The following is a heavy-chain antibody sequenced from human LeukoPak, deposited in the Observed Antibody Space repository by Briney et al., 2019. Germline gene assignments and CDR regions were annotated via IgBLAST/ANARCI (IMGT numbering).Heavy chain of an antibody. J-gene: IGHJ4*02. Sequence: ASVKVSCKASGYTFASYGISWVRQATGQGLEWMGWISAYNGNTNYAQKLQGRVTMTTDTSTSTAYMELRSLRSDDTAVYSCARVGDSSGYSAYFDYWGQGTLVTVS. CDR1: GYTFASYG. V-gene: IGHV1-18*01. D-gene: IGHD3-22*01. CDR3: ARVGDSSGYSAYFDY. CDR2: ISAYNGNT.